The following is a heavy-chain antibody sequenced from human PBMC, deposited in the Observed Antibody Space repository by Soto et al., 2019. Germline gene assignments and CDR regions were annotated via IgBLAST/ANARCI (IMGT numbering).Heavy chain of an antibody. Sequence: PGGSLRLSCAASGFTFSSYAMHWVRQAPGKGLEWVAVISYDGSNKYYADSVKGRFTISRDNSKNTLYLQMNSLRAEDTAVYYCASWGVVVAATYYYGMDVWGQGTTVTVSS. CDR3: ASWGVVVAATYYYGMDV. J-gene: IGHJ6*02. CDR1: GFTFSSYA. D-gene: IGHD2-15*01. V-gene: IGHV3-30-3*01. CDR2: ISYDGSNK.